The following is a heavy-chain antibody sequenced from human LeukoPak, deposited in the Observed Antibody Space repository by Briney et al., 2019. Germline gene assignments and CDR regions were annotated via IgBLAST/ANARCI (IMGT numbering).Heavy chain of an antibody. CDR3: ARGVVAASSGFDD. V-gene: IGHV3-48*01. CDR1: GFAFNTYT. Sequence: GGSLRLSCAASGFAFNTYTMNWVRQAPGKGLEWVSYISATSNTIYNQDPVKGRFTISRENTKNSLYPQKNSLRAEDTAVYYCARGVVAASSGFDDWGQRTLVTVSS. D-gene: IGHD2-15*01. J-gene: IGHJ4*02. CDR2: ISATSNTI.